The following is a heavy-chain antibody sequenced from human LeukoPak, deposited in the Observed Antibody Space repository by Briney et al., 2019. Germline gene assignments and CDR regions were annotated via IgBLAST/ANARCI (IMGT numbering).Heavy chain of an antibody. CDR2: ISHSGST. CDR1: GGSSSGYY. Sequence: SETLSLTCAVYGGSSSGYYWSWIRQPPGKGLEWIGEISHSGSTNYNPSLKSRVTISVDTSKNQFSLKLSSVTAADTAVYYCARGVAYCGGDCPPMIDYWGQGTLVTVSS. V-gene: IGHV4-34*01. J-gene: IGHJ4*02. D-gene: IGHD2-21*02. CDR3: ARGVAYCGGDCPPMIDY.